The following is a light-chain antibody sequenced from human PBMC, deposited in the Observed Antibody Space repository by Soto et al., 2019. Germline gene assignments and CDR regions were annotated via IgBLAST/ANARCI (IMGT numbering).Light chain of an antibody. CDR1: QSVSSY. CDR3: QQRSKWPST. Sequence: EIVLTQSPVTLSLSPGERATLSCRASQSVSSYLAWYQQKPGQAPRLLIYDASKRATGIPVRFSGSGSGTDFTLTISSLEPEDFAVYYCQQRSKWPSTFGGGTKVEIK. CDR2: DAS. J-gene: IGKJ4*01. V-gene: IGKV3-11*01.